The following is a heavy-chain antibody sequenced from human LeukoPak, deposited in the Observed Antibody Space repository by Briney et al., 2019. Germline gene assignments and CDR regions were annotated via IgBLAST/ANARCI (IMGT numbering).Heavy chain of an antibody. CDR1: GGTFSSYA. CDR3: ARDRVVVPAAIGGENYYYMDV. V-gene: IGHV1-69*13. J-gene: IGHJ6*03. D-gene: IGHD2-2*01. CDR2: IIPIFGTA. Sequence: SGKVSCKASGGTFSSYAISWVRQAPGQGLEWMGGIIPIFGTANYAQKFQGRVTITADESTSTAYMELSSLRSEDTAVYYCARDRVVVPAAIGGENYYYMDVWGKGTTVTVSS.